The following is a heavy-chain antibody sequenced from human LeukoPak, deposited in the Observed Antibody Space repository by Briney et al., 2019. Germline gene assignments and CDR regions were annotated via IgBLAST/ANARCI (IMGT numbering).Heavy chain of an antibody. Sequence: GGSLRLSCAASGFTVSSNYMSWVRQAPGKGLEWVSVVYSGGSTYYADSVKGRFTISRDNSRNTLYLQMNSLRAEDTAVYYCARVPMVRGYYFDYWGQGTLVTVSS. J-gene: IGHJ4*02. D-gene: IGHD3-10*01. V-gene: IGHV3-53*01. CDR3: ARVPMVRGYYFDY. CDR1: GFTVSSNY. CDR2: VYSGGST.